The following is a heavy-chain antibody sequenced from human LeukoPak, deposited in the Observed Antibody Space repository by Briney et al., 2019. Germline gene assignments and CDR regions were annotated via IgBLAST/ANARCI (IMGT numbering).Heavy chain of an antibody. V-gene: IGHV1-18*01. CDR3: ASGTWEAAARPYPFDT. CDR2: ISGYNGHT. D-gene: IGHD1-14*01. CDR1: SFSFSSFG. Sequence: GASVKVSCKAFSFSFSSFGFNWVRQAPGQGLEWMGWISGYNGHTNYGQKFQGRVTMTTDTSTNTAYLELRSLRSDDTAVYYCASGTWEAAARPYPFDTWGQGTLVTVSS. J-gene: IGHJ5*02.